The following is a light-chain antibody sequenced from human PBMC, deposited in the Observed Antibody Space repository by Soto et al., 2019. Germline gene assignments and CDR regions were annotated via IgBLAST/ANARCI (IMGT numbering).Light chain of an antibody. CDR3: QQYNNWPYT. CDR2: AAS. V-gene: IGKV3-15*01. CDR1: QSVSSN. J-gene: IGKJ2*01. Sequence: EIVMTQSPATLSVSPGERATLSCRASQSVSSNLAWYRQIPGQAPRLLIYAASTRATGIPARFSGSGSGTEFTLIFTSLQSEDFAVYYCQQYNNWPYTFGQGTKLEIK.